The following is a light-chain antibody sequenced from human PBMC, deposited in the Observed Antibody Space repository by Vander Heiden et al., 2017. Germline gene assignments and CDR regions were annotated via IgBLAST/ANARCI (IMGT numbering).Light chain of an antibody. CDR2: GAS. CDR1: QSVSSSY. Sequence: IVLTQSPRTLSLSPGERATLSSSASQSVSSSYLAWYQQKPGQAPRLLIYGASSRATGIPDRFSGSGSGTDFTLTISRLEPEDFAVYYCQQYGSSPYTFGQGTKLEIK. V-gene: IGKV3-20*01. J-gene: IGKJ2*01. CDR3: QQYGSSPYT.